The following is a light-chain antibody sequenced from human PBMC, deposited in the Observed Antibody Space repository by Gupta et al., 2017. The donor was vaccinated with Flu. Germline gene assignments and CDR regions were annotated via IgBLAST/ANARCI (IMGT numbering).Light chain of an antibody. CDR2: EGR. CDR3: GSYADGRYV. J-gene: IGLJ1*01. Sequence: AVTTSWTGTSVDGGGYNSGSGDQQHPGNDPKLMIYEGRRRTAGVPDRFSASKSGSTAALTVAGRQAEDEDDYYCGSYADGRYVFGTGTKVTVL. CDR1: SVDGGGYNS. V-gene: IGLV2-8*01.